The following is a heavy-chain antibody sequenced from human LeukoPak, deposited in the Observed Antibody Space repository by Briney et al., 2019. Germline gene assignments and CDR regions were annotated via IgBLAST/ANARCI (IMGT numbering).Heavy chain of an antibody. CDR3: ARGFSSEWELSVLEY. J-gene: IGHJ4*02. Sequence: GGSLRLSCAASGFTFSNYEMNWVRQAPGKGLEWVSYISRSGSTIYYADSVRGRFTISRDNAKNSLYLQMNSLGPEDTAFYYCARGFSSEWELSVLEYWGLGTLVTVSS. CDR1: GFTFSNYE. D-gene: IGHD1-26*01. V-gene: IGHV3-48*03. CDR2: ISRSGSTI.